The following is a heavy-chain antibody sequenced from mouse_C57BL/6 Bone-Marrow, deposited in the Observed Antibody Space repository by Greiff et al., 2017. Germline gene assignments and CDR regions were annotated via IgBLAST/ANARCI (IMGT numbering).Heavy chain of an antibody. CDR2: INPYNGGT. CDR1: GYTFTDYY. CDR3: ARSKNPYYFDY. J-gene: IGHJ2*01. Sequence: EVQLQQSGPVLVKPGASVKMSCKASGYTFTDYYMNWVKQSHGKSLEWIGVINPYNGGTSYNQKFKGKATLTVDKSSSTAYMEINSLTSEDSAVSYCARSKNPYYFDYWGQGTTLTVSS. V-gene: IGHV1-19*01.